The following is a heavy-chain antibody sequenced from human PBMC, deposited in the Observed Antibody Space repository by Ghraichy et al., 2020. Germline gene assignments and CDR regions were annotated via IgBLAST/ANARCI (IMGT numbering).Heavy chain of an antibody. CDR1: GGSVSSGYFF. D-gene: IGHD3-10*01. CDR2: IFYNGNT. V-gene: IGHV4-61*01. Sequence: SETLSPTCTVSGGSVSSGYFFWSWIRQPPGKGLDWIGYIFYNGNTNYNPSLKSRVTISVDTSKNQFSLKLNSVTPADTAVYYCARVGYYSSGTYALDYWGQGSLVTVSS. J-gene: IGHJ4*02. CDR3: ARVGYYSSGTYALDY.